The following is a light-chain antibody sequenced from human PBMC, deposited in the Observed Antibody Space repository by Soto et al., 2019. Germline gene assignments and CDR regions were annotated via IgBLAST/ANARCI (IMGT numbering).Light chain of an antibody. CDR3: QSYDSSLSAHYV. Sequence: QSVLTQPPSVSGAPGQRVTISCTGSSSNIGACYYVHWYQQLPGTAPKLLIYGNSNRPSGVPDRFSGSKSGTSASLAITGLQAEDEDDDYCQSYDSSLSAHYVFGTGTKLTVL. J-gene: IGLJ1*01. V-gene: IGLV1-40*01. CDR2: GNS. CDR1: SSNIGACYY.